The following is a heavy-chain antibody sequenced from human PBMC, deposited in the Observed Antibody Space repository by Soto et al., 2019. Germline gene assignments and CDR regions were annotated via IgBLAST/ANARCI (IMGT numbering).Heavy chain of an antibody. V-gene: IGHV3-33*01. CDR3: ARDDADIVVVVAATLYGMDV. CDR1: GFTFSRYG. J-gene: IGHJ6*02. CDR2: IWYDGSNK. Sequence: GSLSLSCAASGFTFSRYGMHWVRQAPGKGLEWVAVIWYDGSNKYYADSVKGRFTISRDNSKNTLYLQMNSLRAEDTAVYYCARDDADIVVVVAATLYGMDVWGQGTTVTVSS. D-gene: IGHD2-15*01.